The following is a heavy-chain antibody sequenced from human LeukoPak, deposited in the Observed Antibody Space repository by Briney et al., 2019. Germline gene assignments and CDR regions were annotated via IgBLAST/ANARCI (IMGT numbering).Heavy chain of an antibody. J-gene: IGHJ6*03. Sequence: ASVKVSCKTSGYTFTDSYIHWVRQAPGQGLEWMGRINPNSGDPNYPQTFQGRVTMTRDTSISTPYMEMSSLTSDDTAVYYCARSARHCNNGVCFTDYYIDLWGKGTTVIVSS. CDR2: INPNSGDP. CDR1: GYTFTDSY. V-gene: IGHV1-2*06. D-gene: IGHD2-8*01. CDR3: ARSARHCNNGVCFTDYYIDL.